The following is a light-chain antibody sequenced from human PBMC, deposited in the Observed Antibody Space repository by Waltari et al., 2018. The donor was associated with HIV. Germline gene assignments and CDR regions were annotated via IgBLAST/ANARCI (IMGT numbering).Light chain of an antibody. CDR1: QSLAYSDGNTY. V-gene: IGKV2-30*01. CDR3: MQGTHFPPT. CDR2: KFS. Sequence: DVAMTQSPLSLPVTVGQPASIACRSSQSLAYSDGNTYLNWFHQRPGQSPRRLIYKFSNRDYGVPDRFSGSGSGTDFTLKISRVEAEDVGIYYCMQGTHFPPTFGQGTNVEI. J-gene: IGKJ1*01.